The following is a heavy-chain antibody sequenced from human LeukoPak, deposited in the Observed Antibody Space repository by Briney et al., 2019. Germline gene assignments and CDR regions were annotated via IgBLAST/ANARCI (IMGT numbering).Heavy chain of an antibody. V-gene: IGHV3-74*01. Sequence: GGSLRLSCVASGFTFSNYWMLWVRQAPGKGLMWVSLISTDGKSTRYAESVKGRFTISRDNAKNALYLQMDILRVEDTTLYFCVRDYQFIQEVWGQGTTVTVSS. D-gene: IGHD2-2*01. J-gene: IGHJ6*02. CDR3: VRDYQFIQEV. CDR2: ISTDGKST. CDR1: GFTFSNYW.